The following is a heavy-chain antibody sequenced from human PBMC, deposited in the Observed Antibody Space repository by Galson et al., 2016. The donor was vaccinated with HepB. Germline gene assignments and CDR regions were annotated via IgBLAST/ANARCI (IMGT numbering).Heavy chain of an antibody. CDR1: GFTFGDYP. Sequence: SLRLSCAGSGFTFGDYPMSWVRQAPGKGLEWVAFIRSKTYGGTTEYAASVKGRFTISRDDSKSIAYLQMNSLKTEDTAVYPCTRGGDSSSGFDNINAFDVWGQGTMVTVSS. D-gene: IGHD6-13*01. CDR2: IRSKTYGGTT. J-gene: IGHJ3*01. V-gene: IGHV3-49*04. CDR3: TRGGDSSSGFDNINAFDV.